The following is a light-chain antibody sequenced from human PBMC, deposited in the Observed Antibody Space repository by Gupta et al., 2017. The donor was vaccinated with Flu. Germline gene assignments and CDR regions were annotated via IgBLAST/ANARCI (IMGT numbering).Light chain of an antibody. V-gene: IGLV3-21*02. Sequence: SYVLTQPPSVSVAPGQTARITCGGDNIVTRSVAWYQRKPGQAPVMVIYEDSDRPSGISERFSGSNAANTATLTISRVGAGDEADYYCQVWDSSSNHPVFGGGTKLTVL. CDR3: QVWDSSSNHPV. CDR2: EDS. CDR1: NIVTRS. J-gene: IGLJ3*02.